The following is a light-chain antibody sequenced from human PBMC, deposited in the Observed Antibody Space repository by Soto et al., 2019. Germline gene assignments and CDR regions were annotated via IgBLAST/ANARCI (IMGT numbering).Light chain of an antibody. V-gene: IGKV1-39*01. CDR2: AAS. CDR3: QQYNSSPLT. Sequence: DIQMTQSPSSLSASVGDRVTISCRASQSVSSDLTWYQQKPGKAPKLLIFAASSWQTGVPARFSGSGSGTEFTLTIGSLQPEDFAIYYCQQYNSSPLTFGQGTRLEIK. J-gene: IGKJ2*01. CDR1: QSVSSD.